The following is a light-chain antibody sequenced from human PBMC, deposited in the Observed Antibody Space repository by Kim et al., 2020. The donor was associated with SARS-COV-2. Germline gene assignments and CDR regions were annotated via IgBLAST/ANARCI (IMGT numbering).Light chain of an antibody. Sequence: ATINCKSSQSVLSSANNLNDLAWHGQKPGQPPELLISWASVRDSGVPDRFSGRGSGTDFTLTITSLQAEDVAVYYCHRHYSAPLTFGQGTEVGI. CDR1: QSVLSSANNLND. V-gene: IGKV4-1*01. CDR2: WAS. J-gene: IGKJ1*01. CDR3: HRHYSAPLT.